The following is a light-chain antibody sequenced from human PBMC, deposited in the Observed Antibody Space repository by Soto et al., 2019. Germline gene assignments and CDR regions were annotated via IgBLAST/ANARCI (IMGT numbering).Light chain of an antibody. J-gene: IGLJ1*01. Sequence: QSVLTQPRSVSAAPGQNVTISCSGTSSNIGSSSVNWYQQLPRTAPKRLSYRNNQWPSGLPDRSSGSKSGTSGSLAISALKSEDEADYYGAAWDVTPNSFYVFGTGTKVTVL. V-gene: IGLV1-44*01. CDR2: RNN. CDR3: AAWDVTPNSFYV. CDR1: SSNIGSSS.